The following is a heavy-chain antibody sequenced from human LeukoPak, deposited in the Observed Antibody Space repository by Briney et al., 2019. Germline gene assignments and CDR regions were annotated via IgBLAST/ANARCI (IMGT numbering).Heavy chain of an antibody. CDR2: IKSKTDGGTT. D-gene: IGHD3-10*01. CDR3: TTVVRITMVRGVISYYYYYMDV. CDR1: GFTFSNAW. Sequence: GGSLRLSCAASGFTFSNAWMSWVRQAPGKRLEWVGRIKSKTDGGTTDYAAPVKGRFTISRDDSKNTLYLQMNSLKTEDTAVYYCTTVVRITMVRGVISYYYYYMDVWGKGTTVTVS. V-gene: IGHV3-15*01. J-gene: IGHJ6*03.